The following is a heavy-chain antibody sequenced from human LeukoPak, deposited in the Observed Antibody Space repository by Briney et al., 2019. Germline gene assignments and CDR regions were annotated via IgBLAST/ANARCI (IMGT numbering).Heavy chain of an antibody. CDR2: IYYSGST. Sequence: SETLSLTCTVSGGSISSYYWSWIRQPPGKGLEWIGYIYYSGSTNYNPSLKSRLTISVDTSKNQFSLKLSSVTAADTAVYYCAALADYGDYLYSFDYWGQGILVTVSS. CDR1: GGSISSYY. CDR3: AALADYGDYLYSFDY. J-gene: IGHJ4*02. D-gene: IGHD4-17*01. V-gene: IGHV4-59*01.